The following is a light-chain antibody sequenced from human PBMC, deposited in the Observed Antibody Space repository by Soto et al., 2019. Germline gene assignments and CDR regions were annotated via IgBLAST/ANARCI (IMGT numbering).Light chain of an antibody. J-gene: IGLJ3*02. CDR3: SSYTSSSTLDWV. CDR1: SSDIGAYNY. V-gene: IGLV2-14*01. Sequence: QSALTQPASVSGSPGQSITISCTGTSSDIGAYNYVSWFQQHPGKAPKLVIHEVSNRPSGVSNRFSGSKSGDTASLTISGLQADDEADYYCSSYTSSSTLDWVFGGGTKVTVL. CDR2: EVS.